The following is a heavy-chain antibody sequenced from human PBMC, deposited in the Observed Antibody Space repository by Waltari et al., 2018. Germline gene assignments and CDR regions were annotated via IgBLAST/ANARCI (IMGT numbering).Heavy chain of an antibody. CDR2: ISPSFGTA. CDR3: ARVGELWDREGY. CDR1: GGTFSSYA. J-gene: IGHJ4*02. V-gene: IGHV1-69*01. D-gene: IGHD3-10*01. Sequence: QVQLVQSGAEVKKPGSSVKVSCKASGGTFSSYAISWVRQAPGQGLEWMGGISPSFGTANYAQKFQGRVTITADEATSTAYMELSSLRSEDTAVYYCARVGELWDREGYWGQGTLVTVSS.